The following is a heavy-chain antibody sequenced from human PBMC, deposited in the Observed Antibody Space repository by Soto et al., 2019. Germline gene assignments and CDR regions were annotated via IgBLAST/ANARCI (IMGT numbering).Heavy chain of an antibody. D-gene: IGHD4-17*01. CDR3: ARGYGGNSASLDY. CDR1: GFTFSRYA. V-gene: IGHV3-30-3*01. CDR2: ISYDGSNK. Sequence: QVQLVESGGGVVQPGRSLRLSCAASGFTFSRYAMHWVRQAPGKGLEWVAVISYDGSNKYYADSVKGRFTISRDNSKNTLKLQMNSLRAEDTAVYYCARGYGGNSASLDYWGQGTLVTVSS. J-gene: IGHJ4*02.